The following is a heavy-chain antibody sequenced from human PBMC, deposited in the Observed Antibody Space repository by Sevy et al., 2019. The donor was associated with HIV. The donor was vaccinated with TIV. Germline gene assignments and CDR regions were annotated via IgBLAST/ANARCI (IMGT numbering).Heavy chain of an antibody. J-gene: IGHJ4*02. Sequence: GGSLRLSCGASGFAFSRYGMHWVRQAPGKGLEWVAVIWHDGNYQYYANSVKGRFTTSRDNSKNTLYLQMNSLRGDDSAVYFCARDPLSYSHRDSYHLKYYFDYWGRGTQVTVSS. CDR2: IWHDGNYQ. CDR1: GFAFSRYG. D-gene: IGHD2-15*01. CDR3: ARDPLSYSHRDSYHLKYYFDY. V-gene: IGHV3-33*01.